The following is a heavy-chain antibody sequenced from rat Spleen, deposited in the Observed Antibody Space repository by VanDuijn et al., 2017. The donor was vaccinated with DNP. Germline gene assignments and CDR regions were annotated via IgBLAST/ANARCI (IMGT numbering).Heavy chain of an antibody. J-gene: IGHJ2*01. CDR3: ARRRVGSFDY. Sequence: EVQLVESGGGLVQPGRSLKLSCAASGFTFSDYNMAWVRQAPKKGLEWVATISYDGSSTYYRDSVKGRLTISRDNAKSTLYLQMDSLRSEDTATYYCARRRVGSFDYWGQGVMVTVSS. D-gene: IGHD1-11*01. CDR2: ISYDGSST. V-gene: IGHV5-7*01. CDR1: GFTFSDYN.